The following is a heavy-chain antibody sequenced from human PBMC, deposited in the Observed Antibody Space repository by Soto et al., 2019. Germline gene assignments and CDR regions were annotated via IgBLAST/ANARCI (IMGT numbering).Heavy chain of an antibody. J-gene: IGHJ6*03. CDR3: GRGENYFVSGINNSPHYYHSNRAV. CDR1: GYTFTGYY. V-gene: IGHV1-2*04. CDR2: INPNSGGT. Sequence: ASVKVSCKASGYTFTGYYMHWVRQAPGQGLEWMGWINPNSGGTNYAQKFQGWVTMTRDTSISTAYMELSRLRSDDTAVYYCGRGENYFVSGINNSPHYYHSNRAVWGKGPTAPV. D-gene: IGHD3-10*01.